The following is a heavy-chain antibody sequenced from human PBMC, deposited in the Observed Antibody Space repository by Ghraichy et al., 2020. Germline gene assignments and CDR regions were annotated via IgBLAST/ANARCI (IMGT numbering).Heavy chain of an antibody. J-gene: IGHJ4*02. D-gene: IGHD3-22*01. CDR1: GFTFSSYS. Sequence: ETLSLTCAASGFTFSSYSMNWVRQAPGKGLEWVSSISSSSSYIYYADSVKGRFTISRDNAKNSLYLQMNSLRAEDTAVYYCARDRYCGGDCYPDKLYYDSSGYSDYWGQGTLVTVSS. CDR2: ISSSSSYI. V-gene: IGHV3-21*01. CDR3: ARDRYCGGDCYPDKLYYDSSGYSDY.